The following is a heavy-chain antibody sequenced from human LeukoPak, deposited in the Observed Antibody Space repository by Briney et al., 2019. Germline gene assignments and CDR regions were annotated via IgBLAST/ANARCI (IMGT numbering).Heavy chain of an antibody. V-gene: IGHV3-23*01. D-gene: IGHD3-22*01. J-gene: IGHJ4*02. Sequence: GGSLRLSCVASGFTFSSYGMNWVRQAPGKGLEWVSGLSGSGVSTDYADSVKGRFTISRDNSNNTLYLQMNSLRAEDTAVYYCAKPYDSSGFDYWGQGTLVTVSS. CDR3: AKPYDSSGFDY. CDR1: GFTFSSYG. CDR2: LSGSGVST.